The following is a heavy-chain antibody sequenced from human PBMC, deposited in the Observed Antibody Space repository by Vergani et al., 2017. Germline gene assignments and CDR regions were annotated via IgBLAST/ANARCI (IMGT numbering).Heavy chain of an antibody. D-gene: IGHD6-13*01. CDR2: IRYDGTKR. CDR3: VKDIAASGNYWYFDL. CDR1: GFSFSSFG. Sequence: QVQLVESGGGVVQPGRSLRLSCAASGFSFSSFGFHWVRQAPGKGLEWVAFIRYDGTKRFYGDSVKGRFTISRDNAKNSLYLQMNSLRAEDTALYYCVKDIAASGNYWYFDLWGRGTLVTVSS. V-gene: IGHV3-30*02. J-gene: IGHJ2*01.